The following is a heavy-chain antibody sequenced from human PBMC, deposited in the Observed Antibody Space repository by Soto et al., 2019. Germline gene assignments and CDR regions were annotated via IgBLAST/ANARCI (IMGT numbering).Heavy chain of an antibody. CDR3: ARGPYYASSGHIVSSYYYGMDV. Sequence: SVKVSCKASGGTFSSYAISWVRQAPGQGLEWMGGIIPIFGTANYAQKFQGRVTITADKSTSTAYMELSSLRSEDTAVYYCARGPYYASSGHIVSSYYYGMDVWGQGTTVTVSS. V-gene: IGHV1-69*06. J-gene: IGHJ6*02. D-gene: IGHD3-22*01. CDR1: GGTFSSYA. CDR2: IIPIFGTA.